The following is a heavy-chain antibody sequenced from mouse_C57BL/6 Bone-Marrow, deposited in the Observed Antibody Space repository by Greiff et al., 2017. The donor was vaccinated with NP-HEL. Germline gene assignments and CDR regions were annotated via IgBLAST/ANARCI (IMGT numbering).Heavy chain of an antibody. Sequence: EVHLVESGGDLVKPGGSLKLSCAASGFTFSSYGMSWVRQTPDKRLEWVATISSGGSYTYYPDSVQGRFTISRDNAKNTLYLQMSSLKSEDTAMYYCARQGFGYYAMDYWGQGTSVTVSS. CDR3: ARQGFGYYAMDY. D-gene: IGHD3-2*02. CDR2: ISSGGSYT. CDR1: GFTFSSYG. J-gene: IGHJ4*01. V-gene: IGHV5-6*01.